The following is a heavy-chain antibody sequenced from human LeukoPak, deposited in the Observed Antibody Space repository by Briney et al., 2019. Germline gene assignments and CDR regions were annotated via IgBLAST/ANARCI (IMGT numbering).Heavy chain of an antibody. Sequence: ASVKVSCKASGYTFTSYYMHWVRQAPGQGLEWMGWISAYNGNTNYAQKLQGRVTMTTDTSTSTAYMELRSLRSDDTAVYYCARGIAVASAGDYWGQGTLVTVSS. J-gene: IGHJ4*02. CDR3: ARGIAVASAGDY. CDR1: GYTFTSYY. D-gene: IGHD6-19*01. CDR2: ISAYNGNT. V-gene: IGHV1-18*04.